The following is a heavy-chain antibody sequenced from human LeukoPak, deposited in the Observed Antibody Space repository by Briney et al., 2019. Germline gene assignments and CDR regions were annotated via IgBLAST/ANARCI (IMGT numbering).Heavy chain of an antibody. V-gene: IGHV7-4-1*02. CDR1: GYTFTSYA. J-gene: IGHJ4*02. Sequence: ASVKVSCKASGYTFTSYAMNWVRQAPGQGLEWMGWINTNTGNPTYAQGFTGRFVFSLDTSVSTAYLQISSLKAEDTAVYYCARFGVWSGYYTGEVDYWGQGTLVTVSS. D-gene: IGHD3-3*01. CDR3: ARFGVWSGYYTGEVDY. CDR2: INTNTGNP.